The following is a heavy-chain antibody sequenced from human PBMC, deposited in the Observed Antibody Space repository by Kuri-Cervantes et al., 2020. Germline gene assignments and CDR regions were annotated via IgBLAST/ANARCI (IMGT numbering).Heavy chain of an antibody. Sequence: GESLKISCAASGFTFSDYYMSWIRQAPGKGLEWVSYISSSGSTIYYADSVKGRFTISRDNAKNSLYLQMNSLRAEDTAVYYCAKGARFLEWLLHYYYYGMDVWGQGTTVTVSS. V-gene: IGHV3-11*04. CDR1: GFTFSDYY. J-gene: IGHJ6*02. D-gene: IGHD3-3*01. CDR2: ISSSGSTI. CDR3: AKGARFLEWLLHYYYYGMDV.